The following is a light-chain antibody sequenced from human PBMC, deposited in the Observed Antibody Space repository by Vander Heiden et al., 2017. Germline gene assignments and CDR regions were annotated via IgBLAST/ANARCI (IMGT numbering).Light chain of an antibody. Sequence: QTVVTQAPSFSVSPGGTVTLTCGLSSGSVSTSHYASWYQQTPGQAPRTLIYSTYTRSSGVPDRFSGSILGNKAALTITGAQADDECDYYCVLYMGSGTSVFGGGTKVTVL. V-gene: IGLV8-61*01. CDR1: SGSVSTSHY. J-gene: IGLJ2*01. CDR2: STY. CDR3: VLYMGSGTSV.